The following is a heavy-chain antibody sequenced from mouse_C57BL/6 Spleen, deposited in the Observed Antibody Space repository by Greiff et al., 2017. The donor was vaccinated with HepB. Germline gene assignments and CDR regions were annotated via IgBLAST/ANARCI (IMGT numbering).Heavy chain of an antibody. CDR2: IWSDGST. Sequence: VKLLESGPGLVAPSQSLSITCTVSGFSLTSYGVHWVRQPPGKGLEWLVVIWSDGSTTYNSALKSRLSISKDNSKSQVFLKMNSLQTDDTAMYYCARGVYDYDGLYAMDYWGQGTSVTVSS. J-gene: IGHJ4*01. D-gene: IGHD2-4*01. CDR1: GFSLTSYG. CDR3: ARGVYDYDGLYAMDY. V-gene: IGHV2-6*03.